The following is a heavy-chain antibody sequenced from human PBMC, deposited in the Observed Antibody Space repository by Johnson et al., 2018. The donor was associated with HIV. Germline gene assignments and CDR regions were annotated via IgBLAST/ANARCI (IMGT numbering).Heavy chain of an antibody. Sequence: VQLLESGGGVVQPGRSLRLSCAASGFTFSDYYMSWIRQAPGKGLEWVSYISSSGSTIYYADSVKGRFTISRDNSKNTLYLQMNSLRAEDTAVYYCARGLGAAAGAFDIWGQGTMVTVSS. CDR2: ISSSGSTI. D-gene: IGHD6-13*01. J-gene: IGHJ3*02. CDR1: GFTFSDYY. CDR3: ARGLGAAAGAFDI. V-gene: IGHV3-11*04.